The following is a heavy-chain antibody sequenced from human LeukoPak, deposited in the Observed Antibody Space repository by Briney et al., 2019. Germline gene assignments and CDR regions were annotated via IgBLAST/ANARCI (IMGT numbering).Heavy chain of an antibody. V-gene: IGHV3-23*01. CDR2: ISGSGGST. J-gene: IGHJ6*03. CDR3: AKDESWVIHPMDV. D-gene: IGHD3-16*02. CDR1: GFTFSSYV. Sequence: GGSLRLSCAASGFTFSSYVMSWVRQAPGKGLEWVSAISGSGGSTHYADSAKGRFTISRNNSKNTLYLQMNSLRAEDTAVYYCAKDESWVIHPMDVWGKGTTVTVSS.